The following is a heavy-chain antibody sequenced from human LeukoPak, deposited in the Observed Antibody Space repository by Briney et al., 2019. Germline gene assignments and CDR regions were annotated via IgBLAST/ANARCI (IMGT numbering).Heavy chain of an antibody. Sequence: SVKVSCKASGGTFSSYAISWVRQAPGQGLEWMGRIIPILGIANYAQKFQGRVTITADKSTSTACMELSSLRAEDTAVYYCAGQYSSGWYDVGNYYYGMDVWGQGTTVTVSS. D-gene: IGHD6-19*01. J-gene: IGHJ6*02. CDR1: GGTFSSYA. CDR3: AGQYSSGWYDVGNYYYGMDV. V-gene: IGHV1-69*04. CDR2: IIPILGIA.